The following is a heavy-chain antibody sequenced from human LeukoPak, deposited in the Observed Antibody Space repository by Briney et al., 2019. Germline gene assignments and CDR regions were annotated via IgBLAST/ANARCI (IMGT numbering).Heavy chain of an antibody. CDR3: ARGSDDILTGYSQYYFDY. J-gene: IGHJ4*02. V-gene: IGHV4-59*11. CDR1: GGSINSHY. D-gene: IGHD3-9*01. CDR2: IYYLGST. Sequence: PSETLSLTCTVSGGSINSHYWTWIRQPPGKGLEWIGYIYYLGSTNYNPSLNSRVIISLDRSKNQFSLKVNSVTAADTAVYYCARGSDDILTGYSQYYFDYWGQGTLVTVSS.